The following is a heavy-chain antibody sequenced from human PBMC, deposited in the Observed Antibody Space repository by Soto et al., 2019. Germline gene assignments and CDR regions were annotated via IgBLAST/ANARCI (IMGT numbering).Heavy chain of an antibody. Sequence: QVQLVQSGAEVKKPGSSVKVSCKASGGTFSSYTISWVRQAPGQGLEWMGRIIPILGIANYAQKFQGRVTNTADKSTSTAYMELSSLRSEDTAVYSCAREQQQLVHRYWGQGTLVTVSS. J-gene: IGHJ4*02. CDR2: IIPILGIA. D-gene: IGHD6-13*01. CDR1: GGTFSSYT. CDR3: AREQQQLVHRY. V-gene: IGHV1-69*08.